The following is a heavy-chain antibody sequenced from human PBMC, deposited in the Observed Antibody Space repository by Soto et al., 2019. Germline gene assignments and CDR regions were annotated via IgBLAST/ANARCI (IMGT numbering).Heavy chain of an antibody. V-gene: IGHV3-33*01. D-gene: IGHD3-3*01. Sequence: QVQLVESGGGVVQPGRSLRLSCAASGFTFRSYGMHWVRQAPGKGLEWVAVIWFDGSNKYYADSVQGRFTISRDNSKNTLYLHVNSLRAEDTAVYYCARDPPFWSEFDTWGMDVWGQGTTVTVSS. J-gene: IGHJ6*02. CDR1: GFTFRSYG. CDR2: IWFDGSNK. CDR3: ARDPPFWSEFDTWGMDV.